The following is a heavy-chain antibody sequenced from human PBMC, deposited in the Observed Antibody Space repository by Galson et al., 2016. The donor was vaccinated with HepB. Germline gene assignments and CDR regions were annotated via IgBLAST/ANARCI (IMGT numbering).Heavy chain of an antibody. CDR3: ARSPPPATPTAGSLDI. CDR1: GFTLNSYA. CDR2: IWFDGINK. Sequence: SLRLSCAASGFTLNSYAIHWVRQAPGKGLEWLAVIWFDGINKFYADSVKGRFTISRDDSKNTVYLQMNSLRVEDTAVYYCARSPPPATPTAGSLDIWGQGTVLPVSS. J-gene: IGHJ3*02. V-gene: IGHV3-33*08.